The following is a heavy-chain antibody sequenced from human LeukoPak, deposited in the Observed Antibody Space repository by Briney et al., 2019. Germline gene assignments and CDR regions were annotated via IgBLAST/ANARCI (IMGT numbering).Heavy chain of an antibody. J-gene: IGHJ2*01. CDR2: INPNSGGT. CDR3: ARGGAKRGYDGIRYFDL. Sequence: ASVKVSCKASGYTFTGYYMHWVRQAPGQGLEWMGWINPNSGGTNYAQKFQGRVTMTRDTSISTAYMELSRLRSDDTAVYYCARGGAKRGYDGIRYFDLWGRGTLVTVPS. V-gene: IGHV1-2*02. D-gene: IGHD5-12*01. CDR1: GYTFTGYY.